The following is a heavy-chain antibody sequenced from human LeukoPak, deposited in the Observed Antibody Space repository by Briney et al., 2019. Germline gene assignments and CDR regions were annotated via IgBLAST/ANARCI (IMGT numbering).Heavy chain of an antibody. Sequence: ASVKVSCKASGYTFTGYYMHWVRQAPGQGLEWMGWINPNNGDTNYAQKFQGRVTMTRDTSISTAYMELSSLRSDDTAVYYCARRSTSSWSWFDPWGQGTLVTVSS. V-gene: IGHV1-2*02. D-gene: IGHD6-6*01. CDR3: ARRSTSSWSWFDP. CDR1: GYTFTGYY. J-gene: IGHJ5*02. CDR2: INPNNGDT.